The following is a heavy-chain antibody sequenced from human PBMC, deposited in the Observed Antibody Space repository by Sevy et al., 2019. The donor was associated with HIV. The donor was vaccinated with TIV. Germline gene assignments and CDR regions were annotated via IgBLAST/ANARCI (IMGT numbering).Heavy chain of an antibody. CDR3: AKRGGQYDLGMDV. CDR1: GFTFSSYE. Sequence: GGSLRLSCAASGFTFSSYEMNWVRQAPGKGLEWVPYVSSSADTMYYADSVRGRFTISRDNAKKSLYLQMNSLRAEDTAVYYCAKRGGQYDLGMDVWGQRTTVTVSS. V-gene: IGHV3-48*03. D-gene: IGHD3-3*01. J-gene: IGHJ6*02. CDR2: VSSSADTM.